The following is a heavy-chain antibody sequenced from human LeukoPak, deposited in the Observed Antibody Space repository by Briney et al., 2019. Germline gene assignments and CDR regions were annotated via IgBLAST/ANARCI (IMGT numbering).Heavy chain of an antibody. Sequence: SVKVSCKASGGTFSSYTISWVRQAPGQGLEWMGRIIPILGIANYAQKFQGRVTITADKSTSTAYMELSSLRSEDTAVYYCAGDDGYYDFWSGSRWFDPWGQGTLVTVSS. CDR1: GGTFSSYT. D-gene: IGHD3-3*01. V-gene: IGHV1-69*04. CDR2: IIPILGIA. CDR3: AGDDGYYDFWSGSRWFDP. J-gene: IGHJ5*02.